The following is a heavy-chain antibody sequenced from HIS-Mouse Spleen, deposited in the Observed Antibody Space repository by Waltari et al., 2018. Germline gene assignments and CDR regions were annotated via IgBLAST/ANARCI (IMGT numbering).Heavy chain of an antibody. CDR1: GGSISSSSYY. Sequence: QLQLQESGPGLVKPSETLSLTCTVSGGSISSSSYYWGWIRQPPGKGLEWIGIFYYSGGTYYNPSLKSRVTISVDTSKNQFSLKLSSVTAADTAVYYCAREIPYSSSWYDWYFDLWGRGTLVTVSS. J-gene: IGHJ2*01. D-gene: IGHD6-13*01. CDR3: AREIPYSSSWYDWYFDL. CDR2: FYYSGGT. V-gene: IGHV4-39*07.